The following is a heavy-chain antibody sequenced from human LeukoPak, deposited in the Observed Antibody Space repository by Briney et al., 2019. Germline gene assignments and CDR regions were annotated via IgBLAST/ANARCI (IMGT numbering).Heavy chain of an antibody. CDR2: ISGSGGST. CDR3: AKRGDYDILTGYPLDY. CDR1: GFTFSSYA. V-gene: IGHV3-23*01. J-gene: IGHJ4*02. Sequence: GGSLRLSCAASGFTFSSYAMIWVRQAPGKGLEWVSAISGSGGSTYYADSVKGRFTISRDNSKNTLYLQMNSLRAEDTAVYYCAKRGDYDILTGYPLDYWGQGTLVTVSS. D-gene: IGHD3-9*01.